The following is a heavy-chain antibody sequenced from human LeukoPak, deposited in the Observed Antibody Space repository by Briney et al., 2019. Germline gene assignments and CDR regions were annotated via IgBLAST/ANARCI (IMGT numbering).Heavy chain of an antibody. J-gene: IGHJ3*02. V-gene: IGHV3-7*01. CDR2: IKKDGSER. CDR1: GFTFSSYW. CDR3: ARDLAGPPQEAFDI. Sequence: PGGSLRLSCAASGFTFSSYWMNWVRQAPGKGLEWVATIKKDGSERYYVDSVKGRFTISRDNTKKSLYLQMNTLRAEDTAAYYCARDLAGPPQEAFDIWGQGTMVTVSS.